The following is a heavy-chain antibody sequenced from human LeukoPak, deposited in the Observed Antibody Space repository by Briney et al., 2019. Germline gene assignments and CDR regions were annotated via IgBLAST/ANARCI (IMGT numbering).Heavy chain of an antibody. D-gene: IGHD3-10*01. J-gene: IGHJ5*02. CDR2: MNPNSGNT. Sequence: ASVKVSCKASGYTFTSYDINWVRQATGQGLEWIGWMNPNSGNTGYAQKFQGRATMTRNTSISTAYMELSSLRSEDTAVYYCARDGVVLLWFGELLSGNWFDPWGQGTLVTVSS. CDR1: GYTFTSYD. CDR3: ARDGVVLLWFGELLSGNWFDP. V-gene: IGHV1-8*01.